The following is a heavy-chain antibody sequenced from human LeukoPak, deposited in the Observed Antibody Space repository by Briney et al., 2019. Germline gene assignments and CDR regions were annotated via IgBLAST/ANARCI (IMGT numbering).Heavy chain of an antibody. J-gene: IGHJ4*02. D-gene: IGHD6-13*01. V-gene: IGHV4-39*07. CDR1: GGSISSSSYY. Sequence: PSETLSLTCTVSGGSISSSSYYWGWIRQPPGKGLEWIGSIYYSGSTYYNPSLKSRVTISVDTSKNQFSLKLSSVTAADTAVYYCARVHGGSSWYNSFQGVDYWGQGTLVTVSS. CDR3: ARVHGGSSWYNSFQGVDY. CDR2: IYYSGST.